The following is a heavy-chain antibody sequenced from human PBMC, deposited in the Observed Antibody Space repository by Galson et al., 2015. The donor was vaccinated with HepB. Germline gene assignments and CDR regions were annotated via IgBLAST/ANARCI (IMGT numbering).Heavy chain of an antibody. Sequence: SVKVSCKASGYTFTDNYMHWVRQAPGQGLEWMGWINSNSGGTNYAQTFQGGVTLTRDTSISTAYMKLTRRTSDDTAVYFCARASSRHMDVWGKVTTVTVSS. CDR1: GYTFTDNY. CDR3: ARASSRHMDV. CDR2: INSNSGGT. V-gene: IGHV1-2*02. J-gene: IGHJ6*03.